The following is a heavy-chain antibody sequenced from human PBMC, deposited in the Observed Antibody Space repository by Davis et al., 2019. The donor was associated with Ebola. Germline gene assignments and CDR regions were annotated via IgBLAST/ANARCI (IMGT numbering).Heavy chain of an antibody. CDR2: ISYDGSNK. CDR3: ARLQRDYYDSSGYYGGWFDP. D-gene: IGHD3-22*01. CDR1: GFTFSSYA. Sequence: GESLKISCAASGFTFSSYAMHWVRQAPGKGLEWVAVISYDGSNKYYADSVKGRFTISRDNSKNTLYLQMNSLRAEDTAVYYCARLQRDYYDSSGYYGGWFDPWGQGTLVTVSS. J-gene: IGHJ5*02. V-gene: IGHV3-30-3*01.